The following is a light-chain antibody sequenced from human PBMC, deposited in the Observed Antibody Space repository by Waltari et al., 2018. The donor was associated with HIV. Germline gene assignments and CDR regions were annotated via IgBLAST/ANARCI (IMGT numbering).Light chain of an antibody. J-gene: IGKJ1*01. V-gene: IGKV2-28*01. CDR1: QSLLHHNGYNY. CDR3: MQTLHTPGT. Sequence: DIVMTQSPLSLPVTPGEPASISCRSSQSLLHHNGYNYLDWYLQKPGQSPQLLIYLGSNRASGVPDRFSGSGSGTDFTLKISRVEAEDVGVYYCMQTLHTPGTFGQGTKVEIK. CDR2: LGS.